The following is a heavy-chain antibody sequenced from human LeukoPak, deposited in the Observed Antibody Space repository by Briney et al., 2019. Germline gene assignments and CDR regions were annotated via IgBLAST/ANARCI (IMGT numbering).Heavy chain of an antibody. D-gene: IGHD4-11*01. CDR2: IYPGDSDT. J-gene: IGHJ6*02. CDR3: ARRDYSHYGMDV. Sequence: RGESLKISCRASGYSFGSYWIAWVRQTPEKGLEWMGIIYPGDSDTRYSPSFQGQVTISADKSISTAYLQWSSLKASDTAMYYCARRDYSHYGMDVWGQGTTVTVSS. CDR1: GYSFGSYW. V-gene: IGHV5-51*01.